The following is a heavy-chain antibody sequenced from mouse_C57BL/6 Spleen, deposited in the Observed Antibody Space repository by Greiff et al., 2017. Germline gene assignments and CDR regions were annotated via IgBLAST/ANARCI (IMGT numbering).Heavy chain of an antibody. CDR3: ARRGLLLYYYAMDY. CDR1: GYTFTDYN. V-gene: IGHV1-18*01. CDR2: VNPNNGGT. J-gene: IGHJ4*01. Sequence: VQLKESGPELVKPGASVKIPCKASGYTFTDYNMDWVKQSHGKSLEWIGDVNPNNGGTIYNQKFKGKATLTVDKSSSTAYMELRSLTSEDTAVYYCARRGLLLYYYAMDYWGQGTSVTVSS. D-gene: IGHD2-3*01.